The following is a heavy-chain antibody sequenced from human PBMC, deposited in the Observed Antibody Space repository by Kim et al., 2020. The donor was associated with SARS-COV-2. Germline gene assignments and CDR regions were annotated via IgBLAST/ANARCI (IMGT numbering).Heavy chain of an antibody. J-gene: IGHJ3*02. D-gene: IGHD2-15*01. CDR3: TTGVAATPWYGFDI. CDR2: IKCKTDGGTT. Sequence: GGSLRLSCTASGFTFSNSGMSWVRQAPGKGLEWVGRIKCKTDGGTTDYAAPVKGRFTISRDDSKNTLYLQMNSLKAEDTAVYYCTTGVAATPWYGFDIWGQGTMVTVSS. V-gene: IGHV3-15*01. CDR1: GFTFSNSG.